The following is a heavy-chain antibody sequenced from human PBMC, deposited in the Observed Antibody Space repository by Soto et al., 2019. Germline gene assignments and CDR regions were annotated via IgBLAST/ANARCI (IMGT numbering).Heavy chain of an antibody. CDR1: GGTFSSFL. V-gene: IGHV1-69*01. CDR3: ILDCTSMSCYGYLGVDV. J-gene: IGHJ6*02. CDR2: IIPVFGTA. D-gene: IGHD2-2*01. Sequence: QVQLVQSGVEVKTPGSSVKVSCKASGGTFSSFLMGWVRQAPGQGLEWMGGIIPVFGTATYAQKFQGRVTITADDSTSTVYMELSGLKSEDTAVYYCILDCTSMSCYGYLGVDVWGQGTTVTVSS.